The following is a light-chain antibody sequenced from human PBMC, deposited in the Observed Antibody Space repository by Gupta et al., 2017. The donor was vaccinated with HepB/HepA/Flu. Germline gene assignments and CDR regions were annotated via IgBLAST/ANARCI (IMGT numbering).Light chain of an antibody. V-gene: IGLV3-25*03. CDR1: ALPKQY. CDR3: QSADSSSNYVV. CDR2: EDS. J-gene: IGLJ2*01. Sequence: SSELTQPPSVSVSPGQTARITCFGDALPKQYAYWYQQRPGQAPVLLIYEDSRRESGIPERFSGSSSGTTATLTISGVQAGDEADYYCQSADSSSNYVVFGGGTKLTVL.